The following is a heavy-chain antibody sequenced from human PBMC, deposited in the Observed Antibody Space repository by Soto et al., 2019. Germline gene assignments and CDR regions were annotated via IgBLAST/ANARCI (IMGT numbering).Heavy chain of an antibody. CDR3: ARHPDPYSSRWSELDY. Sequence: ASVKVSCKASGYTFTCFGISWGRQTPGRGFEWMGWRSTYNGKTKYVQTFQERVTMTTDKSTSTTYMQLRSLRSDDTAVYYCARHPDPYSSRWSELDYWGQGTLVTVSS. CDR2: RSTYNGKT. V-gene: IGHV1-18*01. J-gene: IGHJ4*02. CDR1: GYTFTCFG. D-gene: IGHD6-13*01.